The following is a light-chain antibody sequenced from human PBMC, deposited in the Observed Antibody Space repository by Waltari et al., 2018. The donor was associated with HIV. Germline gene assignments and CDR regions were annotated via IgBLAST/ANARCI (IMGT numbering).Light chain of an antibody. CDR2: DVS. CDR3: SSYTSSSALDVV. CDR1: SSDVGGYDY. J-gene: IGLJ2*01. Sequence: QSALTQPASVSGSPGQSITISCPGTSSDVGGYDYFPCYQQHPGKAPKLMIFDVSNRPSGVSNRFSGSKSGNTASLTISGLQAEDEADYYCSSYTSSSALDVVFGGGTKLTVL. V-gene: IGLV2-14*03.